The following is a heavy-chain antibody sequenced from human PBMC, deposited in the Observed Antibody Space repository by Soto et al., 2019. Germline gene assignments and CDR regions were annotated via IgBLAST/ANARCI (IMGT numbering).Heavy chain of an antibody. D-gene: IGHD6-19*01. V-gene: IGHV3-30*18. J-gene: IGHJ4*02. CDR1: GFTFSSYG. Sequence: GGSLRLSCAASGFTFSSYGMHWVRQAPGKGLEWVAIISFDGSNKFYADSLKGRFTISRDNSKNTLSLQTNSLRTEDTAVCYCAKDRLYKSVAVTRIDYWGQGTLVTVSS. CDR2: ISFDGSNK. CDR3: AKDRLYKSVAVTRIDY.